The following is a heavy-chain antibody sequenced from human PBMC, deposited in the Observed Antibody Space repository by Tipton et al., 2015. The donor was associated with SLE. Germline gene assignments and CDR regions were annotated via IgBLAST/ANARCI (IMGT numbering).Heavy chain of an antibody. D-gene: IGHD6-19*01. Sequence: TVSLTCAVYGGSFSGYYWSWIRQPPGKGLEWIGEINHSGSTNYNPSLKSRVTISVDTSKNQFSLKLSSVTAADTAVYYCAREVAATGAFDIWGQGTMVTVSS. V-gene: IGHV4-34*01. J-gene: IGHJ3*02. CDR1: GGSFSGYY. CDR2: INHSGST. CDR3: AREVAATGAFDI.